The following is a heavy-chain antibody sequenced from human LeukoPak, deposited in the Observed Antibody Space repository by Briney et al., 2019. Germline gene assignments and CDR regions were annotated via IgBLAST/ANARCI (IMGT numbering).Heavy chain of an antibody. D-gene: IGHD6-13*01. CDR3: ARERLNSSSWYARWFDP. CDR1: GYTFTSYG. Sequence: ASVKVSCKASGYTFTSYGISWVRQAPGQGLEWMGWISAYNGNTNYAQKLQGRVTMTTDTSTSTAYMELSRLKSDDTAVYYCARERLNSSSWYARWFDPWGQGTLVTVSS. CDR2: ISAYNGNT. V-gene: IGHV1-18*01. J-gene: IGHJ5*02.